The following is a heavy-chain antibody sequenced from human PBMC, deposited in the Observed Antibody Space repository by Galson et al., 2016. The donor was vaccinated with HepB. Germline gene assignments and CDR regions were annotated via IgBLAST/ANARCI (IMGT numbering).Heavy chain of an antibody. CDR1: GSGFTFSYIW. V-gene: IGHV3-15*01. Sequence: LRLSCAASGSGFTFSYIWMSWVRQAPGKGLEWVGRIKSKTDGGTIDYAAHVKGRFTISRDDVENTLYLRMNGLKTEDTAVYYCRAVVSPQGVDSWGQGTLVTVSS. D-gene: IGHD2-21*01. CDR2: IKSKTDGGTI. J-gene: IGHJ4*02. CDR3: RAVVSPQGVDS.